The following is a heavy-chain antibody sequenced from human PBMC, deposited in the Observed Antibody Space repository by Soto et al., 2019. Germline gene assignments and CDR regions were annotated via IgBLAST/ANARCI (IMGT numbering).Heavy chain of an antibody. CDR2: ISSSGSTI. J-gene: IGHJ4*02. V-gene: IGHV3-48*03. Sequence: RRSCSASGFTFSICEMNWVRQAPGKGLEWVSYISSSGSTIYYADSVKGRFTISRDNAKNSLYLQMNSLRAEDTAVYYCARGTYSSSSSEYWGQGTLVNVS. CDR1: GFTFSICE. CDR3: ARGTYSSSSSEY. D-gene: IGHD6-6*01.